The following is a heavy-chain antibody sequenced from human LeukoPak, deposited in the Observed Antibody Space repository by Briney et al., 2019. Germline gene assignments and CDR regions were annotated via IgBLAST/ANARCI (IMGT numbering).Heavy chain of an antibody. CDR2: ISAFNGDT. CDR3: AREGYGGCGGYYYSGMTV. Sequence: VASVNVSCKPSGYTFISYVISWVRQAPRQGLEWMGWISAFNGDTNYAHKVQGRVTMTTETSTRTAYMEMRSLRSDDTAVYYCAREGYGGCGGYYYSGMTVWREGTSLTV. CDR1: GYTFISYV. V-gene: IGHV1-18*04. D-gene: IGHD5-12*01. J-gene: IGHJ6*01.